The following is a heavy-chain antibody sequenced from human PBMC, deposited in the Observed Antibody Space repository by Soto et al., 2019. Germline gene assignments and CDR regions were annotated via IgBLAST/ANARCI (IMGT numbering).Heavy chain of an antibody. D-gene: IGHD3-22*01. CDR3: ARGKAYYDSSGYYSDY. CDR1: GYTFTSYG. CDR2: ISAYNGNT. Sequence: VASVKVSCKASGYTFTSYGISWVRQAPGQGLEWMGWISAYNGNTNYAQKLQGRVTMTTDTSTSTAYMELRSLRSDDTAVYYCARGKAYYDSSGYYSDYWGQGTLVTVS. J-gene: IGHJ4*02. V-gene: IGHV1-18*04.